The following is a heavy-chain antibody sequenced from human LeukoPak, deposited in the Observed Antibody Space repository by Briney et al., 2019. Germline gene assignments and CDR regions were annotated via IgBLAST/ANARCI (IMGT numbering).Heavy chain of an antibody. CDR1: GGTFSSYA. J-gene: IGHJ6*03. Sequence: GASVKVSCKASGGTFSSYAISWVRQAPGQGLEWMGGIIPIFGTANYAQKFQGRVTITTDESTSTAYMELSSLRSEDTAVYYCARGYYYYVDVWGKGTTVTVSS. V-gene: IGHV1-69*05. CDR3: ARGYYYYVDV. CDR2: IIPIFGTA.